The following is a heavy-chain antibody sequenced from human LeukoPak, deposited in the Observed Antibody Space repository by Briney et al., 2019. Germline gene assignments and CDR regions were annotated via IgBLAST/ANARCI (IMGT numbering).Heavy chain of an antibody. D-gene: IGHD5-12*01. CDR2: IWYDGSNK. CDR1: GFTFSSYS. J-gene: IGHJ4*02. Sequence: GGSLRLSCAASGFTFSSYSMNWVRQAPGKGLEWVAVIWYDGSNKYYADSVKGRFTISRDNSKNTLYLQMNSLRAEDTAVYYCARGRNIVATIGAFDYCGQGTLVTVSS. CDR3: ARGRNIVATIGAFDY. V-gene: IGHV3-33*08.